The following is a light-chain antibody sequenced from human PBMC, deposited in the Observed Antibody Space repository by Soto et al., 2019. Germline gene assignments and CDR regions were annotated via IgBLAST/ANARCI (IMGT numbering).Light chain of an antibody. Sequence: DIQMTQSPSSLSASVGDRVTITCRASQSISSYLNWYQQKQGKDPKLLIYAASSLQSGVPSRFSGSGSGTDFTLTISSLQPEDFATFYCQQSYSTPTFGQGTKLEIK. CDR2: AAS. CDR1: QSISSY. CDR3: QQSYSTPT. V-gene: IGKV1-39*01. J-gene: IGKJ2*01.